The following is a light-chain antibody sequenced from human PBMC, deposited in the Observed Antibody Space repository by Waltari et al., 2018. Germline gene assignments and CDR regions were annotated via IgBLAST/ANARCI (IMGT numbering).Light chain of an antibody. CDR3: SSYSGNFHLV. V-gene: IGLV2-8*01. J-gene: IGLJ2*01. CDR1: SSDVGAFNY. CDR2: EVT. Sequence: QSALTQPPSASGSPGQSVTISCTGGSSDVGAFNYVSWYQQHPGQAPKLIIYEVTKRPSGVPDRFSGSRSGNTASLTVSGLQVEDEAEYFCSSYSGNFHLVFGGGTKLTVL.